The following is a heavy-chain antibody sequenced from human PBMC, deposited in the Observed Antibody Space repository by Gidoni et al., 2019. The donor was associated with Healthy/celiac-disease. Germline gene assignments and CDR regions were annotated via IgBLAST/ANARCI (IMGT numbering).Heavy chain of an antibody. CDR2: INPNSGGT. CDR1: GYPLTGHY. Sequence: QVQLVQSGAEVKKPGASVKVSCKASGYPLTGHYIPWVRQAPGQGLEWMGWINPNSGGTNYAQKFQGWVTMTRDTSISTAYMELSRLRSDDTAVYYCARGYYYGSGSYPAYYYYGMDVWGQGTTVTVSS. CDR3: ARGYYYGSGSYPAYYYYGMDV. J-gene: IGHJ6*02. V-gene: IGHV1-2*04. D-gene: IGHD3-10*01.